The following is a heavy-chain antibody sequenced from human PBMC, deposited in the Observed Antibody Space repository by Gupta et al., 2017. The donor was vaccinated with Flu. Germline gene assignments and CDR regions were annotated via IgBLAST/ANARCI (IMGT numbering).Heavy chain of an antibody. J-gene: IGHJ6*03. V-gene: IGHV3-74*01. CDR1: W. CDR3: ARDRRVGGGRTYYMDV. D-gene: IGHD1-26*01. CDR2: INSDGSSK. Sequence: WMHWVRQATGKGLVGVAQINSDGSSKTYADYGKGRFTISREKEKNTRYLQMKSLGAEDTAGYYCARDRRVGGGRTYYMDVGGKGTTVTVSS.